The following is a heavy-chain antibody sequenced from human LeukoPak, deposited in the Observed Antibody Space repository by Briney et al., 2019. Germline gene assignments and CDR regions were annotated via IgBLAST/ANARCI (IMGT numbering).Heavy chain of an antibody. CDR1: GFTFSSYG. D-gene: IGHD1-26*01. CDR2: IWYDGSNK. CDR3: ARDSGSRTFDY. J-gene: IGHJ4*02. Sequence: GRSLRLSCAASGFTFSSYGMHWVRQAPGKGLEWVAVIWYDGSNKYYADSVKGRFTISRDNSKNTLYLQMNSLRAEDTAVYYCARDSGSRTFDYWGQGTLVTVSS. V-gene: IGHV3-33*01.